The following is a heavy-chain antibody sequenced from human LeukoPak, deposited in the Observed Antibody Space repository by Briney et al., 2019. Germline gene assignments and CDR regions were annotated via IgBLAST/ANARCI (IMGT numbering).Heavy chain of an antibody. J-gene: IGHJ4*02. D-gene: IGHD3-3*01. Sequence: GASVKVSCKVSGYTLTELSMHWVRQAPGKGLEWMGGFDPEDGETIYAQKFQGRVTMTEDTSTSTAYMELRSLRSDDTAVYYCAMSDWSGLSYFDYWGQGTLVTVSS. CDR2: FDPEDGET. V-gene: IGHV1-24*01. CDR1: GYTLTELS. CDR3: AMSDWSGLSYFDY.